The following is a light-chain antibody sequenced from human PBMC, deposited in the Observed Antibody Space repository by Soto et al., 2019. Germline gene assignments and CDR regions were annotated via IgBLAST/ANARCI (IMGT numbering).Light chain of an antibody. CDR3: SSYTSSSTYV. Sequence: QPASVSGSPGQSITISCTGTSSDVGGYNYVSWYQQHPGKAPKLMIYDVSNRPSGVSNRFSSSKSGNTASLTISGLQAEDEADYYCSSYTSSSTYVFGTGTKLTVL. V-gene: IGLV2-14*01. CDR1: SSDVGGYNY. CDR2: DVS. J-gene: IGLJ1*01.